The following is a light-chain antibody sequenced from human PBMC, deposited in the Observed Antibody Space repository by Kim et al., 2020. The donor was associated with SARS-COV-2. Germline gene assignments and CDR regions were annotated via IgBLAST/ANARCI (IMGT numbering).Light chain of an antibody. J-gene: IGLJ3*02. Sequence: RTDPLSCSGKGGSVGRNGAAWLQPPLGHPPRLLSYTTNNRPSGISERFSASRSGDTASLTISGLQPEDEADYYCSSWDSSINAWVFGGGTQLTVL. CDR2: TTN. CDR3: SSWDSSINAWV. V-gene: IGLV10-54*04. CDR1: GGSVGRNG.